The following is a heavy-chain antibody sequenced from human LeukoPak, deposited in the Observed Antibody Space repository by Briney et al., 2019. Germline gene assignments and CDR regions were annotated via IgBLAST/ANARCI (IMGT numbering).Heavy chain of an antibody. CDR2: INHSGST. CDR3: ARGLWFDP. J-gene: IGHJ5*02. CDR1: GGSFSGYY. Sequence: PSETLPLTCAVYGGSFSGYYWSWIRQPPGKGLEWIGEINHSGSTNYNPSLKSRVTISVDTSKNQFSLKLSSVTAADTAVYYCARGLWFDPWGQGTLVTVSS. V-gene: IGHV4-34*01.